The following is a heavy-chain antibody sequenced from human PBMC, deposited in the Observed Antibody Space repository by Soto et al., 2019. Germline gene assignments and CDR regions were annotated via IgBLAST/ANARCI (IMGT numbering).Heavy chain of an antibody. J-gene: IGHJ6*02. Sequence: GGSLRLSCAASGFTFSSYAMHWVRQAPGKGLEWVAVISYDGSNKYYADSVKGRFTISRDNSKNTLYLQMNSLRAEDTAVYYCARDQGPYDILTAHYYYYGMDVWGQGTTVTVSS. D-gene: IGHD3-9*01. CDR2: ISYDGSNK. CDR3: ARDQGPYDILTAHYYYYGMDV. V-gene: IGHV3-30-3*01. CDR1: GFTFSSYA.